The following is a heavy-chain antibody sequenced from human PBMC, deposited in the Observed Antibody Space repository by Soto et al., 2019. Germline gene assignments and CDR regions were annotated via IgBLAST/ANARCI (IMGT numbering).Heavy chain of an antibody. Sequence: GGSLRLSCAASGFTFDDYTMHWVRQAPGKGLEWVSLISWDGGSTYYADSVKGRFTISRDNSKNSLYLQMNSLRTEDTALYYCAKDYLVYSSSSWREYYYGMDVWGQGTTVTVSS. CDR1: GFTFDDYT. D-gene: IGHD6-6*01. CDR2: ISWDGGST. CDR3: AKDYLVYSSSSWREYYYGMDV. V-gene: IGHV3-43*01. J-gene: IGHJ6*02.